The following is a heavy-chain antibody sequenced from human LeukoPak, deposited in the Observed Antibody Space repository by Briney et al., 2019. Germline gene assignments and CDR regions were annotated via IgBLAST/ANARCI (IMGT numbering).Heavy chain of an antibody. D-gene: IGHD3-16*02. Sequence: ASVKVSCKASTYISSDFGISWGRLAPGGGLEWMGWVSVDNGQTNYGHKFYGRVTMTMETSTNTASMELRGLRSDDTAIYYCARVYLYTTGWSAAYYYFMDVWGKGTTVIVSS. CDR2: VSVDNGQT. CDR1: TYISSDFG. V-gene: IGHV1-18*01. J-gene: IGHJ6*03. CDR3: ARVYLYTTGWSAAYYYFMDV.